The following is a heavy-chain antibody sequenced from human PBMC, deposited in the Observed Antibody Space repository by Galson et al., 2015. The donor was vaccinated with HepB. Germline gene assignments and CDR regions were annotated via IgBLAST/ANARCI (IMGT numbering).Heavy chain of an antibody. D-gene: IGHD5-24*01. Sequence: SLRLSCAGSGFTFGSFGMHWVRHPPDKGLEWVAVIWFDGSQKYYVDSVNGRFSISRDNSRNMLYLQMNSLRAEDTAIYYCGRFDGAPIALDIWGQGTMVTVSS. J-gene: IGHJ3*02. CDR3: GRFDGAPIALDI. V-gene: IGHV3-33*01. CDR2: IWFDGSQK. CDR1: GFTFGSFG.